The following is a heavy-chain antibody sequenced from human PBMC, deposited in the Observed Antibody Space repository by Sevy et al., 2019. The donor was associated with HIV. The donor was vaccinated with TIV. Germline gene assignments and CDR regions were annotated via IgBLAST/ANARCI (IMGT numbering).Heavy chain of an antibody. J-gene: IGHJ5*02. CDR2: IYPGDSDT. D-gene: IGHD2-2*01. V-gene: IGHV5-51*01. Sequence: GESPKISCKGSGYSFTSYWIGWVRQMPGKGLEWMGIIYPGDSDTRYSPSFQGQVTISADKSIGTAYLQWSSLKASDTAMYYCARWIVVVPAETGFDPWGQRTLVTVSS. CDR1: GYSFTSYW. CDR3: ARWIVVVPAETGFDP.